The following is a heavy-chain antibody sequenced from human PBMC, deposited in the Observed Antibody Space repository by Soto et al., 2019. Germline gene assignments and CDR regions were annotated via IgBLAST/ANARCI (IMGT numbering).Heavy chain of an antibody. V-gene: IGHV1-69*13. D-gene: IGHD5-12*01. CDR2: IIPIFDTA. CDR3: ARARRGYSGYEQPKYYYHGMDV. CDR1: GGSFNSYA. Sequence: ASVKVSCKASGGSFNSYAITWVRQAPGQGLEWMGGIIPIFDTANYAQRFQGRVTITADESRSTAYLELSSLRSEDTAVYYCARARRGYSGYEQPKYYYHGMDVWGQGTTVTVSS. J-gene: IGHJ6*02.